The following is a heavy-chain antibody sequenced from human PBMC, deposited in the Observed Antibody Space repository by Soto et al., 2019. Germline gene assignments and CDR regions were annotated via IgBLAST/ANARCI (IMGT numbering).Heavy chain of an antibody. Sequence: SETLSLTCTVSGGSISSGGYYWSWIRQHPGKGLEWIGYIYYSGSTYYNPSLKSRVTISVDTSKNQFSLKLSSVTAADTAVYYCARTPLVITFGGVIVPEYDYWGQGTLVTACS. CDR2: IYYSGST. J-gene: IGHJ4*02. CDR3: ARTPLVITFGGVIVPEYDY. D-gene: IGHD3-16*02. V-gene: IGHV4-31*03. CDR1: GGSISSGGYY.